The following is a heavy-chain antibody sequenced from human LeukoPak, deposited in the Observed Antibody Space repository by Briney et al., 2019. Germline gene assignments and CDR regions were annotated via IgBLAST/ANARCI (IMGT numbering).Heavy chain of an antibody. CDR2: IYYSGST. J-gene: IGHJ4*02. Sequence: SETLSLTCTVSGGSISSSSYYWGWIRQPPGKGLEWIGSIYYSGSTYYNPSLKSRVTISVDTSKNQFSLKLSSVTAADTAVYYCARDNLAASSGLGDLDYWGQGTLVTVSS. CDR3: ARDNLAASSGLGDLDY. D-gene: IGHD6-25*01. V-gene: IGHV4-39*07. CDR1: GGSISSSSYY.